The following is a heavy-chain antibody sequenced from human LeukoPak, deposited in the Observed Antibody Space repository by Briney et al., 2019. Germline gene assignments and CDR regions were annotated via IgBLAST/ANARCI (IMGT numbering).Heavy chain of an antibody. CDR2: INHSGST. CDR1: GGSFSGYY. D-gene: IGHD3-10*01. V-gene: IGHV4-34*01. Sequence: SETLSLTCAVYGGSFSGYYWSWIRQPPGKGLEWIGEINHSGSTNYNPSLKSRVTISVDTSKNQFSLKLTSVTAADTAVYYCARGGYYGSGNDFRFDPWGQGTLVTVSS. CDR3: ARGGYYGSGNDFRFDP. J-gene: IGHJ5*02.